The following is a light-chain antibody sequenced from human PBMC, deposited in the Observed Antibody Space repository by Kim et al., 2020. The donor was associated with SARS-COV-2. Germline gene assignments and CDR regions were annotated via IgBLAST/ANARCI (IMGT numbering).Light chain of an antibody. CDR2: DVN. CDR1: SREVGGYNF. V-gene: IGLV2-11*01. Sequence: GQSDNIACTGTSREVGGYNFVAWYQQYQGKATKLMIYDVNQRPSGVPDRVSASKSGNTASLTISGLQAEDEADYYCCSFAGSYTLIFGGGTQLTVL. J-gene: IGLJ2*01. CDR3: CSFAGSYTLI.